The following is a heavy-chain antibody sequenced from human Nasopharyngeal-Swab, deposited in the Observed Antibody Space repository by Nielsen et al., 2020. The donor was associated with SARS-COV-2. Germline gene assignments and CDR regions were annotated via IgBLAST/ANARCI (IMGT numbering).Heavy chain of an antibody. V-gene: IGHV4-4*02. J-gene: IGHJ3*02. D-gene: IGHD4-23*01. CDR1: GGSIGSSNW. CDR3: ASFLGGRYAFDI. CDR2: IYHSGST. Sequence: SETLSLTCAVSGGSIGSSNWWSWVRQPPGKGLEWIGEIYHSGSTNYNPSLKSRVTISVDKSKNQFSLKLSSVTAADTAVYYCASFLGGRYAFDIWGQGTMGTVSS.